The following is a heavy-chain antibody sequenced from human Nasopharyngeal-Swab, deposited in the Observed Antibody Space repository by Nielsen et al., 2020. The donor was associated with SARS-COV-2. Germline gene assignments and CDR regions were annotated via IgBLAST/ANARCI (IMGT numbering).Heavy chain of an antibody. CDR2: IYHSGST. Sequence: VRQAPGKGLEWIGEIYHSGSTNYNPSLKSRVTISVDKSKNQFSLKLSSVTAADTAVYYCARQPDRYYYDSSGYSDYWGQGTLVTVCS. CDR3: ARQPDRYYYDSSGYSDY. D-gene: IGHD3-22*01. V-gene: IGHV4-4*02. J-gene: IGHJ4*02.